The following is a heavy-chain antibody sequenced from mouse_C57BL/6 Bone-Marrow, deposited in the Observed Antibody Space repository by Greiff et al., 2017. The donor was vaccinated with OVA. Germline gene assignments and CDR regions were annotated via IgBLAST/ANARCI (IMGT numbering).Heavy chain of an antibody. D-gene: IGHD2-2*01. V-gene: IGHV1-61*01. CDR2: IYPSDSET. J-gene: IGHJ2*01. Sequence: QVQLKQPGAELVRPGSSVKLSCKASGYTFTSYGMDWVKQRPGQGLEWIGNIYPSDSETHYNQKFKDKATLTVDKSSSTAYMQLSSLTSEDSAVYYCARWGLRRDFDYWGQGTTLTVSS. CDR1: GYTFTSYG. CDR3: ARWGLRRDFDY.